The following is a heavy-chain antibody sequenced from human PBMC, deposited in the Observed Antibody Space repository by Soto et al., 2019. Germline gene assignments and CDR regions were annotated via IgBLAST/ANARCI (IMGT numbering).Heavy chain of an antibody. D-gene: IGHD3-3*01. Sequence: PSETLSLTCAVYGGSFSGYYWAWIRQPPGKGLEWIGEINHSGSTTYNPSPKSRVTISVDTSKNHFSLKLSSVTAADTAVYYCARGRYDFWSGYYTNYYYSGMDVWGQGTTVTVSS. J-gene: IGHJ6*02. CDR3: ARGRYDFWSGYYTNYYYSGMDV. CDR1: GGSFSGYY. CDR2: INHSGST. V-gene: IGHV4-34*01.